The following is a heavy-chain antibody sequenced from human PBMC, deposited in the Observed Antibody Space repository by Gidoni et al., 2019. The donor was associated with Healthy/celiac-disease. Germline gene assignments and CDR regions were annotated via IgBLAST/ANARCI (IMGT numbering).Heavy chain of an antibody. V-gene: IGHV4-34*01. CDR2: INQSGST. J-gene: IGHJ5*02. CDR1: GRPFSGYY. Sequence: QVPLQQWGPALLLPSATLSLTSAVYGRPFSGYYWSWIRQPPGKGLAWIGEINQSGSTNYNPSRMSRVTIAEDTSKNQFSLELSSVTAADTAVYYCARRGTPGWFDPGGQGTLVTASS. CDR3: ARRGTPGWFDP. D-gene: IGHD1-1*01.